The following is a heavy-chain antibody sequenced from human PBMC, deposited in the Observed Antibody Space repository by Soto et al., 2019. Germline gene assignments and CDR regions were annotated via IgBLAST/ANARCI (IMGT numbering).Heavy chain of an antibody. Sequence: SVKLSCKASGFTFTSSAMQWVRQARGQRLEWIGWIVVGSGNTNYAQKFQERVTITRDMSTSTAYMELRSPRSEDTAVYYCAASSYGDYVVRYYCGQGTLVTVSS. CDR2: IVVGSGNT. CDR1: GFTFTSSA. J-gene: IGHJ4*02. D-gene: IGHD4-17*01. CDR3: AASSYGDYVVRYY. V-gene: IGHV1-58*02.